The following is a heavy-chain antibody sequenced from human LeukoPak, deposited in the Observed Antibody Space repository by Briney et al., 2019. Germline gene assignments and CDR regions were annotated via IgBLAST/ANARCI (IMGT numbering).Heavy chain of an antibody. J-gene: IGHJ2*01. D-gene: IGHD3-9*01. V-gene: IGHV4-61*02. CDR1: GGSISSGSYY. CDR2: TYTSGSP. CDR3: ARDFHYDILTGTNLSPFYWYFDL. Sequence: SETLSLTCTVSGGSISSGSYYWSWIRQPAGKGLEWIVRTYTSGSPNYNPSLKSRATIPVDTSKNQFSLKLSSVTAADTAVYYCARDFHYDILTGTNLSPFYWYFDLWGRGTLVTVSS.